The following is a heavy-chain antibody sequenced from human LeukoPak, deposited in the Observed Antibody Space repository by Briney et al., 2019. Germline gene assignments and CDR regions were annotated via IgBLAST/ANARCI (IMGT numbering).Heavy chain of an antibody. V-gene: IGHV3-74*01. CDR2: IHPDGSVT. Sequence: PGGSLRLSCAASGFTFSTYWMHWVRLPPGKGLVWVSRIHPDGSVTTYGDSVKGRFTISRDNAKNSLYLQMNSLRDEDTAFYYCARGSRVRAPSESGRDAFDIWGQGTMVTVSS. CDR1: GFTFSTYW. J-gene: IGHJ3*02. CDR3: ARGSRVRAPSESGRDAFDI. D-gene: IGHD3-10*01.